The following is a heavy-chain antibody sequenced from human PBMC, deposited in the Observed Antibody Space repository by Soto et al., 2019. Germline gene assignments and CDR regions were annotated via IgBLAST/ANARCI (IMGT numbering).Heavy chain of an antibody. CDR1: GDSVSRNGVA. Sequence: QVQLHQSGPGLGKPSQTLSLTCAISGDSVSRNGVAWNWIRQSPSRGLEWLGRTYYRSKWSSDYAVSVKSRIAINPDTSKSQFSLQLNSVTPEDTAVYYCVRGQFSAFDCWGQGTLVTVSS. J-gene: IGHJ4*02. V-gene: IGHV6-1*01. CDR2: TYYRSKWSS. CDR3: VRGQFSAFDC.